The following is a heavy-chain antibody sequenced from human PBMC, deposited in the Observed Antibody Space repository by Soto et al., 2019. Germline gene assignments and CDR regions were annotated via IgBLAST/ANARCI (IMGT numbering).Heavy chain of an antibody. V-gene: IGHV4-59*08. D-gene: IGHD2-2*01. CDR2: IYYSGST. J-gene: IGHJ6*03. CDR1: GGSISSYY. Sequence: SETLSLTCTVSGGSISSYYWSWIRQPPGKGLEWIGYIYYSGSTNYNPSLKSRVTISVDTSKNQFSLKLSSVTAADTAVYYCATTSAASGYYYYYMDVWGKGTTVTVSS. CDR3: ATTSAASGYYYYYMDV.